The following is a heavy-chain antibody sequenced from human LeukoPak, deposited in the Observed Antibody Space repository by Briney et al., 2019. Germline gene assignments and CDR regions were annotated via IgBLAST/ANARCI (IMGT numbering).Heavy chain of an antibody. V-gene: IGHV1-2*02. J-gene: IGHJ4*02. CDR1: GYTFTGYY. Sequence: ASVKVSCKASGYTFTGYYMHWVRQAPGQGLEWMGWINPNSGGTNYAQKFQGRVTMTRDTSISTAYMELSRLRSDDTAIYYCAKRGYSSGYSYYFDYWGQGTLVTVSS. CDR3: AKRGYSSGYSYYFDY. CDR2: INPNSGGT. D-gene: IGHD5-18*01.